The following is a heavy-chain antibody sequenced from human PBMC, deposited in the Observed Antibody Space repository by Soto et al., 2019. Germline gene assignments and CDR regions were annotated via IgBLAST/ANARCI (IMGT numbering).Heavy chain of an antibody. D-gene: IGHD2-2*01. CDR1: GFTFSSYG. CDR3: ARVAPSNYGMDV. V-gene: IGHV3-33*01. Sequence: QMQLVESGGGEVQPGRSLRLSCGVSGFTFSSYGMHWVRQAPGKGLEWVAVIWYDGSNKYYADSVQGRFTISRDNSKNTLYLQMNSLRAEDTAVYYCARVAPSNYGMDVWGQGTTVTVSS. CDR2: IWYDGSNK. J-gene: IGHJ6*02.